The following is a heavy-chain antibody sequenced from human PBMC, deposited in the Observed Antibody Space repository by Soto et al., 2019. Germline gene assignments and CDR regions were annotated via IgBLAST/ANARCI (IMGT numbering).Heavy chain of an antibody. CDR2: IDPSDSYT. CDR3: ARLGWSKGDYVLGGQRTGMDV. V-gene: IGHV5-10-1*01. CDR1: GYSFTSYR. J-gene: IGHJ6*02. Sequence: PGESLKISYKGSGYSFTSYRISLVRQMPGKVLEWMVRIDPSDSYTNYSPSFQGHVTISADKSISTAYLQWRSLKASDNAMYYCARLGWSKGDYVLGGQRTGMDVWGQGTTVTVS. D-gene: IGHD4-17*01.